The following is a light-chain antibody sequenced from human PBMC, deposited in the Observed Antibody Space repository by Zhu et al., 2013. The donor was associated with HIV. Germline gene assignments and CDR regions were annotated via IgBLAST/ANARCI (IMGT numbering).Light chain of an antibody. CDR1: QSVLYSSNNQNY. V-gene: IGKV4-1*01. CDR3: QQYYTFLT. J-gene: IGKJ4*01. Sequence: DIVMTQSPDSLAVSLGERATINCKSSQSVLYSSNNQNYLAWYQQKPGQPPKLLIYWASSRESGVPDRFSGSGSGTDFTLTISSLQAEDVAVYYCQQYYTFLTFGGGTKVEIK. CDR2: WAS.